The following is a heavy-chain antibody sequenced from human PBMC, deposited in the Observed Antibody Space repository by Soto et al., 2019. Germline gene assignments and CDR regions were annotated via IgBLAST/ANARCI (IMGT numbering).Heavy chain of an antibody. D-gene: IGHD2-2*01. V-gene: IGHV4-30-4*01. CDR3: AGYCTTTRCLNFHF. CDR2: IYYSGST. J-gene: IGHJ4*02. CDR1: GGSISSSDYY. Sequence: PSETLSLTCTVSGGSISSSDYYWSWIRQPPGKGLEWIGYIYYSGSTSYNPSLKSRFTISVDTSKNQFSLMVSSVTAADTAVYYCAGYCTTTRCLNFHFWGQGSLVTVSS.